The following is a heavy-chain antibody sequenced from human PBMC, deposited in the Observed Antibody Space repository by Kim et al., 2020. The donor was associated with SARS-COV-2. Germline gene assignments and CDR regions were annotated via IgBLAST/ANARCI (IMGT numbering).Heavy chain of an antibody. D-gene: IGHD6-19*01. Sequence: GGSLRLSCAGSGFIFSSYAMSWVRQAPGKGLEWVSAISGRGGNTHYADSVKGRFTISRDNSKNTLYLQMNSLRVEDTAVYYCAKDRPNSGWSLDYWGQGTLVTVSS. CDR3: AKDRPNSGWSLDY. CDR1: GFIFSSYA. CDR2: ISGRGGNT. J-gene: IGHJ4*02. V-gene: IGHV3-23*01.